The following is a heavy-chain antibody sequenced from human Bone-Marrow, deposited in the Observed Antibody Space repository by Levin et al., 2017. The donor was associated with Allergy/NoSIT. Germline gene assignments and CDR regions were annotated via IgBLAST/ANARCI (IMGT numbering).Heavy chain of an antibody. CDR3: SRDLRQAEIDVTDSYYYGMDV. CDR2: INPKSGST. Sequence: ASVKVSCKASGNTFNAYYIHWVRQAPGQGLEWMGWINPKSGSTELAQKFQGRVTMSRDTSLSTAYMELRRLRSDDTAVYYCSRDLRQAEIDVTDSYYYGMDVWGQGTTVTVSS. J-gene: IGHJ6*02. V-gene: IGHV1-2*02. D-gene: IGHD1-14*01. CDR1: GNTFNAYY.